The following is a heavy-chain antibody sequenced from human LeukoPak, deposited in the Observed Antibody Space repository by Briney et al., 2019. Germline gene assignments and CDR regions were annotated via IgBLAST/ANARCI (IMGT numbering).Heavy chain of an antibody. Sequence: SETLSLTCTVSGGSISGSYWSWIRQPPGKGLEWIGYIFYGSTNYNPSLKSRVTISVDTSKNLFSLKLSSVTAADTAVYYCARIKQQLVRQPRRSPYYYYGMDVWGQGTTVTVSS. J-gene: IGHJ6*02. CDR1: GGSISGSY. CDR3: ARIKQQLVRQPRRSPYYYYGMDV. D-gene: IGHD6-13*01. CDR2: IFYGST. V-gene: IGHV4-59*01.